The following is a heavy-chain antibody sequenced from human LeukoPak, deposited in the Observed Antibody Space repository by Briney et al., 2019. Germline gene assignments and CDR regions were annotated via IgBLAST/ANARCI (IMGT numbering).Heavy chain of an antibody. Sequence: SETLSLTCAVYGGSFSGYYWSWIRQPPGKGLEWIGEINHSGSTNYNPSLKSRVTISVDTSKNQFSLKLSSVTAADTAVYYCARKRSSSHYYYYYYMDVWGQGTTVTVSS. D-gene: IGHD6-6*01. J-gene: IGHJ6*03. V-gene: IGHV4-34*01. CDR2: INHSGST. CDR1: GGSFSGYY. CDR3: ARKRSSSHYYYYYYMDV.